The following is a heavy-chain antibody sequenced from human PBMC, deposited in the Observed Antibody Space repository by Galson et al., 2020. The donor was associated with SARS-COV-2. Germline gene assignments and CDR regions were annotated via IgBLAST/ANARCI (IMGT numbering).Heavy chain of an antibody. CDR2: ISSSSTI. V-gene: IGHV3-48*01. D-gene: IGHD3-22*01. Sequence: GGSLRLSCAASGFTFSSYSMNWVRQAPGKGLEWVSYISSSSTIYYADSVKGRFTISRDNAKNSLYLQMNSLRAEYTAVYYCAREEYYYDSSGYYSHSMDVWGKGTTVTVSS. CDR1: GFTFSSYS. CDR3: AREEYYYDSSGYYSHSMDV. J-gene: IGHJ6*04.